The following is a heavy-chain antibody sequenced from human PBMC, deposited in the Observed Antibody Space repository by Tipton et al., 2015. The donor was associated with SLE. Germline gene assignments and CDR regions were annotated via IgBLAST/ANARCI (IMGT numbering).Heavy chain of an antibody. CDR1: GDPITSYY. CDR2: IDITGST. J-gene: IGHJ4*02. D-gene: IGHD1-26*01. V-gene: IGHV4-4*07. Sequence: TLSLTCAVSGDPITSYYWSWIRQPAGKGLEWIGRIDITGSTNYSPSLKSRVTMSVDTSENRFSLKLTSVTAADTAVYYCARHLGGSSDLNYWGQGTLVTVSS. CDR3: ARHLGGSSDLNY.